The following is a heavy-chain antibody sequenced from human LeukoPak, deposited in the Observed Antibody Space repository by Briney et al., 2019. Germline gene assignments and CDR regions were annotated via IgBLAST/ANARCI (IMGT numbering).Heavy chain of an antibody. CDR1: GGSFSGYY. D-gene: IGHD3-9*01. CDR3: ATRFSDY. V-gene: IGHV4-34*01. J-gene: IGHJ4*02. CDR2: INHSGST. Sequence: SETMSLTCAVYGGSFSGYYWSWIRQPPGKGLEWIGEINHSGSTNYNPSLKSRVTISVDTSKNQFSLKLSSVTAADTAVYYCATRFSDYWGQGTLVTVSS.